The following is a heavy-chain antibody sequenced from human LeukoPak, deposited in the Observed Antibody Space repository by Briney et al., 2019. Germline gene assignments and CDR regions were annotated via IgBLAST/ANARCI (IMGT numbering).Heavy chain of an antibody. D-gene: IGHD3-22*01. CDR3: ARSSSSGYYFGAFDI. CDR1: GLTFSSYS. V-gene: IGHV3-48*02. Sequence: TGGSLRPSCAASGLTFSSYSMNWVRQAPGKGLEWVSYISPSSSTMYFADSVKGRFTISRDNAKNSLYLQMNSLRDEDTAVYYCARSSSSGYYFGAFDIWGQGTRVTVSS. J-gene: IGHJ3*02. CDR2: ISPSSSTM.